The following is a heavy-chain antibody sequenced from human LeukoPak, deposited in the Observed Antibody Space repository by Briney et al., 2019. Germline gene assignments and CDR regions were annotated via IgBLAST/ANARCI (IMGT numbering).Heavy chain of an antibody. Sequence: GRSLRLSCIASGFTFRSFAMHWVRQAPGKGLEWVAVIWYDGSNKYYADSVKGRFTISRDNSKNTLYLQMNSLRAEDTAVYYCARGKGNYGALFDPWGQGTLVTVSS. V-gene: IGHV3-33*01. J-gene: IGHJ5*02. CDR2: IWYDGSNK. CDR1: GFTFRSFA. D-gene: IGHD4-17*01. CDR3: ARGKGNYGALFDP.